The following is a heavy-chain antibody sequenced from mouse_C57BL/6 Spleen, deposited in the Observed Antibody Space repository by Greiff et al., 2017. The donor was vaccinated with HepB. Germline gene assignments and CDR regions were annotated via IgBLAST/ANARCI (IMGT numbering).Heavy chain of an antibody. Sequence: QVQLKQPGAELVKPGASVKLSCKASGYTFTSYWMQWVKQRPGQGLEWIGEIDPSDSYTNYNQKFKGKATLTVDTSSSTAYMQLSSLTSEDSAVYYCARGVVARDYAMDYWGQGTSVTVSS. CDR2: IDPSDSYT. V-gene: IGHV1-50*01. CDR1: GYTFTSYW. CDR3: ARGVVARDYAMDY. D-gene: IGHD1-1*01. J-gene: IGHJ4*01.